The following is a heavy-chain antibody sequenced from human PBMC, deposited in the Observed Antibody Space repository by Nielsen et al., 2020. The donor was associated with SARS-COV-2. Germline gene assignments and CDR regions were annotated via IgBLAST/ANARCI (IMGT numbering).Heavy chain of an antibody. CDR2: ISGSGGNR. D-gene: IGHD3-22*01. CDR3: VRVRDDGHYYDTGPFDY. V-gene: IGHV3-23*01. Sequence: GGSLRLSCAASGFTFSSFAMSWVRQAPGKGLEWVSGISGSGGNRYYADSVKGRFTISRDNARDTLSLQMNSLSAEDTAVYYCVRVRDDGHYYDTGPFDYWGQGALVTVSS. CDR1: GFTFSSFA. J-gene: IGHJ4*02.